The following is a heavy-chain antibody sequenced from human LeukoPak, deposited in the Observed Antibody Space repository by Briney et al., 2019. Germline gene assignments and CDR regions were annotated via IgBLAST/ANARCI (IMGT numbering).Heavy chain of an antibody. Sequence: GRTLRLSCAASGFTFSSYGMHWVRQPPGKGLEWVAIISYDGRNKYYADSVEGRFTIYRDNPKHTLYLRMNSPRPEDTAVYCCAKEFLHKFEYWGQGTLVTVSS. CDR2: ISYDGRNK. D-gene: IGHD2/OR15-2a*01. CDR3: AKEFLHKFEY. J-gene: IGHJ4*02. V-gene: IGHV3-30*18. CDR1: GFTFSSYG.